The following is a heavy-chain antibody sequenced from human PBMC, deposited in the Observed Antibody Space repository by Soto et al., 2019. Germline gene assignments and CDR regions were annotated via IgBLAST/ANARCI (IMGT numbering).Heavy chain of an antibody. V-gene: IGHV4-34*01. D-gene: IGHD6-19*01. Sequence: SETLYLTCAVYGESFSGHIWTWMRQTPGKGLQWIGQINHSGSASYNPSLKSRVTISVHTSNSQFSLELSSVTAADTAVYYCARGLITGSHYSGGWYYFDSWGQGTQVTASS. CDR2: INHSGSA. J-gene: IGHJ4*02. CDR3: ARGLITGSHYSGGWYYFDS. CDR1: GESFSGHI.